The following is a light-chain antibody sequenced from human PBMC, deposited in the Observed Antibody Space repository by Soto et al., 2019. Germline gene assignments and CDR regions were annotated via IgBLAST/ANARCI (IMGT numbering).Light chain of an antibody. V-gene: IGKV3-20*01. CDR1: QSVDSNY. CDR3: QQYSSGM. J-gene: IGKJ1*01. CDR2: GAS. Sequence: EIVLTQSPGTLSLSPGERATLSCRASQSVDSNYLAWYQQKPGQAPRLLIYGASRRATGIPDRFSGGGSGKDFTLTISRLEPEDFAVYYCQQYSSGMFGQGTKVEIK.